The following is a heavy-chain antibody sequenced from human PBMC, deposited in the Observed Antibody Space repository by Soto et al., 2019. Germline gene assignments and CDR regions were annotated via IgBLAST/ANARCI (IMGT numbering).Heavy chain of an antibody. V-gene: IGHV1-2*04. Sequence: GASVKVSCKASGYTFTGYYMHWVRQAPGQGLEWMGWINPNSGGTNFAQKFQGWVTMTRDTSISTAYMELSRLRSDDTAVYYCARDPSSGWYPSYYFDYWGQGXLVTVSS. J-gene: IGHJ4*02. CDR1: GYTFTGYY. CDR3: ARDPSSGWYPSYYFDY. D-gene: IGHD6-19*01. CDR2: INPNSGGT.